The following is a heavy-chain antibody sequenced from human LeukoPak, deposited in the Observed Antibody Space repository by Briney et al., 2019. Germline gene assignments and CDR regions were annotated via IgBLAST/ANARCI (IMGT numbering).Heavy chain of an antibody. CDR2: IYPGDSDT. D-gene: IGHD3-10*01. V-gene: IGHV5-51*01. CDR3: ARQISMVRGVIDFQH. Sequence: GESLKISCKGSGYSFTNYWIGWVRQMPGKGLEWMGIIYPGDSDTRYSPSFQGQVTISADKSISTAYLQWSSLKASDTAMYYCARQISMVRGVIDFQHWGQGTLVTVSS. J-gene: IGHJ1*01. CDR1: GYSFTNYW.